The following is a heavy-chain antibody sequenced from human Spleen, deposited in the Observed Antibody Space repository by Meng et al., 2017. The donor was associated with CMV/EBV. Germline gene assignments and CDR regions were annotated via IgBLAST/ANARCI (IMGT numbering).Heavy chain of an antibody. D-gene: IGHD5-18*01. J-gene: IGHJ4*02. CDR1: GFTFSDYG. Sequence: GGSLRLSCAASGFTFSDYGMHWVRQAPGKGLEWVAFIRYDGSNKYYADFVKGRFIISRDNSKNTLYLQMTSLRVEDTAVYYCAKGGYSYGPSRHWGRGTLVTVSS. CDR3: AKGGYSYGPSRH. V-gene: IGHV3-30*02. CDR2: IRYDGSNK.